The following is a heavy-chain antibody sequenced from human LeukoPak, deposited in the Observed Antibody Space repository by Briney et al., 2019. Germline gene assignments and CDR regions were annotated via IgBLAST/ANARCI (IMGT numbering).Heavy chain of an antibody. CDR1: GFTFNSYW. Sequence: PGGSLRLSCAASGFTFNSYWMHWVRQAPGKGLVWVSRIILDGTTTTYADSVRGRFTISRDNAKNTLYLQMNSLRVEDTAVYYCASGSQLRDLDYWGQGTLVTVSS. J-gene: IGHJ4*02. D-gene: IGHD2-21*01. CDR3: ASGSQLRDLDY. V-gene: IGHV3-74*03. CDR2: IILDGTTT.